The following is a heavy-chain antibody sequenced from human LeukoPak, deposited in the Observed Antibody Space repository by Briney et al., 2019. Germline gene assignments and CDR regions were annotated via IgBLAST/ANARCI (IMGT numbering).Heavy chain of an antibody. D-gene: IGHD1-26*01. CDR2: ISWNSGSI. V-gene: IGHV3-9*03. CDR1: GFTFDDYG. J-gene: IGHJ3*02. Sequence: GGSLRLSCAASGFTFDDYGMSWVRQAPGKGLEWVSGISWNSGSIGYADSVKGRFTISRDNAKNSLYLQMNSLRAEDMALYYCAKASIVDAFDIWGQGTMVTVSS. CDR3: AKASIVDAFDI.